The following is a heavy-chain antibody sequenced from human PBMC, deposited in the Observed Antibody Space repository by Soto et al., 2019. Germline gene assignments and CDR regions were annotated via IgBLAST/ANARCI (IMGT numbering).Heavy chain of an antibody. CDR2: ISYDGSNK. V-gene: IGHV3-30*18. D-gene: IGHD6-19*01. CDR3: AKDRWSKRVAGTCDY. Sequence: GGSLRLSCAASGFTFSSYGMHWVRQAPGKGLEWVAVISYDGSNKYYADSVKGRFTISRDNSKNTLYLQMNSLRAEDTAVYYCAKDRWSKRVAGTCDYWGQGTLVTVSS. J-gene: IGHJ4*02. CDR1: GFTFSSYG.